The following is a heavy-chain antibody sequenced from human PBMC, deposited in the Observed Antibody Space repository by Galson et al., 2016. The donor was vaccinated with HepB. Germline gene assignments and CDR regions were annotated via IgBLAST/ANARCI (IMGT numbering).Heavy chain of an antibody. Sequence: ETLSLTCTVSGGSISSSTYYWGWIRQPPGKGLEWVANIKQDGSEEYYVDSVKGRFTISRDNAKNSPYLQMNSLRAEDTAVYYCARRRGSGSHDYWGQGTLVTVSS. V-gene: IGHV3-7*03. CDR1: GGSISSSTYY. CDR2: IKQDGSEE. J-gene: IGHJ4*02. D-gene: IGHD3-10*01. CDR3: ARRRGSGSHDY.